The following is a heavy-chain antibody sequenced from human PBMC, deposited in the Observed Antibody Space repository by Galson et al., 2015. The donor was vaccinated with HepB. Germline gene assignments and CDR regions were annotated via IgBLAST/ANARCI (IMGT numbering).Heavy chain of an antibody. CDR2: INAGNGNT. V-gene: IGHV1-3*01. D-gene: IGHD3-3*01. CDR3: ARGHPRQVTEFLEHFDY. CDR1: GYTFTAYT. J-gene: IGHJ4*02. Sequence: SVKVSCKASGYTFTAYTIQWVRQAPGQSLEWMALINAGNGNTKYSQNFQDRVTISMDTSANTAYMELISLRSEDTAVYYCARGHPRQVTEFLEHFDYWGQGTLVTVSS.